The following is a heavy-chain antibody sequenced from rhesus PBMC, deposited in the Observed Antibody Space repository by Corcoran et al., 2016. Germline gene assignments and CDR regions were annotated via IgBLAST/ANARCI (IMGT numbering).Heavy chain of an antibody. CDR2: INSVGCTT. V-gene: IGHV3S25*01. CDR3: AKRDY. Sequence: EVQLVESGGGLTKPGGSLRLSFAASGFTFSSYWMNWVRQAPGKGLVWDSAINSVGCTTIYADTVESRFTISRDNSKNPLSLQMNSLRAEDTAVYYCAKRDYWGQGVLVTVSS. CDR1: GFTFSSYW. J-gene: IGHJ4*01.